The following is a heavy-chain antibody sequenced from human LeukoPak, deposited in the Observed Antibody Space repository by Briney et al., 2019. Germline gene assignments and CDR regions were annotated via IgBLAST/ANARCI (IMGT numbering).Heavy chain of an antibody. CDR2: ISGSGGST. D-gene: IGHD1-26*01. J-gene: IGHJ4*02. Sequence: HPGASLRLSCAASGFTFSSYAMSWVRQAPGKGLEWVSAISGSGGSTYYADSVKGRFTISRDNSKNTLYLQMNSLRAEDTAVYYCAKGDSGSYYKDPYYFDYWGQGTLVTVSS. CDR3: AKGDSGSYYKDPYYFDY. CDR1: GFTFSSYA. V-gene: IGHV3-23*01.